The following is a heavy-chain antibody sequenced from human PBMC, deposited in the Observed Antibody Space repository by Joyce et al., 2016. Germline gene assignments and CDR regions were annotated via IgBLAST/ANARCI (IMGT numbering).Heavy chain of an antibody. J-gene: IGHJ4*02. CDR3: AARSGSGTYF. D-gene: IGHD3-10*01. Sequence: EVKVLESGGGLVQPGGSLRLSCAASAFTFSNSAGNWVRPAPGTGLEWVSGVSSSSDEIFYADSVKGRFTMSRDKSKNTVSLQMNSLRAGDTAIYYCAARSGSGTYFWGQGTPVTVS. V-gene: IGHV3-23*01. CDR2: VSSSSDEI. CDR1: AFTFSNSA.